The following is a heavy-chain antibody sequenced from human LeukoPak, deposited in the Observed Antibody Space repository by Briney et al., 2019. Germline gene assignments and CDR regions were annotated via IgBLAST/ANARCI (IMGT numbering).Heavy chain of an antibody. CDR3: ARGYYYMDV. CDR2: INHSGST. Sequence: SETLSLTCAVYGGSFSGYYWSWIRQPPGKGLEWIGEINHSGSTNYNPSLKSRVTISVDTSKNQFSLKLSSVTAADTAVYHCARGYYYMDVWGKGTTVTVSS. CDR1: GGSFSGYY. J-gene: IGHJ6*03. V-gene: IGHV4-34*01.